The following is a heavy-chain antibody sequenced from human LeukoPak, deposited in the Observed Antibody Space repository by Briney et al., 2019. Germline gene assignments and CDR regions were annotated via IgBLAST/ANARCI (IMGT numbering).Heavy chain of an antibody. CDR3: AREDGISSDLGKSGPPAS. J-gene: IGHJ5*01. CDR1: GYTFTNYF. V-gene: IGHV1-46*01. Sequence: ASVRVSCKASGYTFTNYFIHWVRQAPGQGLEWMGIINPSDGRTVYAEDSQGRITRDTSTSTVFLDLRSLTCEDSAVYYCAREDGISSDLGKSGPPASWGQDPWSPSRQ. D-gene: IGHD5-24*01. CDR2: INPSDGRT.